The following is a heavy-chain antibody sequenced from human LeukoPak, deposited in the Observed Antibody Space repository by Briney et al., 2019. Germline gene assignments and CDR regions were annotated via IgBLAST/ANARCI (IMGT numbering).Heavy chain of an antibody. D-gene: IGHD3-22*01. V-gene: IGHV3-11*01. J-gene: IGHJ1*01. CDR2: ISSSGSII. CDR3: ARGKYDSSPFLQH. Sequence: YPGGSLRLSCAASGFTLSDYYMSWIRQAPGKGLGWVSYISSSGSIIYYADSVKGRFTISRDNAKNSMYLQMNSLRAEDTAVYYCARGKYDSSPFLQHWGQGTMVTVSS. CDR1: GFTLSDYY.